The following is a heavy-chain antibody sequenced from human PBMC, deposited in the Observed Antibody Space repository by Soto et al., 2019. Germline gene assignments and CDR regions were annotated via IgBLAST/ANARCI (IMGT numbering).Heavy chain of an antibody. J-gene: IGHJ3*01. V-gene: IGHV3-74*01. CDR2: IDTDGTTT. CDR1: GFTFSSYA. CDR3: ARDRNGYNF. D-gene: IGHD5-12*01. Sequence: GGSLRLSCAASGFTFSSYAMSWVRQAPGKGLVWVSRIDTDGTTTHYADSVKGRFTISRDNAKNTLYLQMNSLRVEDTAMYYCARDRNGYNFWGQGTMVTVSS.